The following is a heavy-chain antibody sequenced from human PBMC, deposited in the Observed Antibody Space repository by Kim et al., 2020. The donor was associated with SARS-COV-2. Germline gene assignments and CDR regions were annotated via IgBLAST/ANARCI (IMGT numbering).Heavy chain of an antibody. V-gene: IGHV3-30*18. J-gene: IGHJ6*02. D-gene: IGHD6-13*01. Sequence: GGSLRLSCAASGFTFSSYGMHWVRQAPGKGLEWVAVISYDGSNKYYADSVKGRFTISRDNSKNTLYLQMNSLRAEDTAVYYCAKFDEDIAAAGSVYYYGMDVWGQGTTVTVSS. CDR1: GFTFSSYG. CDR3: AKFDEDIAAAGSVYYYGMDV. CDR2: ISYDGSNK.